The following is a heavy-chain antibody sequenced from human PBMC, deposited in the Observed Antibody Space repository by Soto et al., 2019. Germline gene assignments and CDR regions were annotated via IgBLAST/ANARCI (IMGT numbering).Heavy chain of an antibody. J-gene: IGHJ5*02. CDR2: IYYSGST. CDR1: GGAISSYY. V-gene: IGHV4-59*12. CDR3: ARGYSSGYVGNWFDQ. Sequence: SETLSLTYTVSGGAISSYYRSWIRQPPGKGLEWIGYIYYSGSTNYNPSLKSRVTISVDTSKNQFSLNLSSVTAADTAVYYCARGYSSGYVGNWFDQWGQGTLVTVS. D-gene: IGHD3-22*01.